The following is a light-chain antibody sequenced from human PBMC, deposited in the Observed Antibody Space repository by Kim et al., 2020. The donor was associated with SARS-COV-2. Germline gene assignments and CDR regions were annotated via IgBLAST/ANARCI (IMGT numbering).Light chain of an antibody. CDR3: QQYNTYPLT. Sequence: SASVGDRVTITCRASQGISTDLAWFQQRPGKAPKSLIYAASSLQSGVPSSSASGSGTDFILTISSLQPEDFATYYCQQYNTYPLTFGGGTKVDIK. J-gene: IGKJ4*01. CDR2: AAS. CDR1: QGISTD. V-gene: IGKV1-16*01.